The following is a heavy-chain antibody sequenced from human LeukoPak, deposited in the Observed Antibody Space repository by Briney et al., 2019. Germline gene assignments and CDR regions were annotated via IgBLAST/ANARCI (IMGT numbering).Heavy chain of an antibody. D-gene: IGHD6-19*01. CDR3: ARVRYSSGWQYFQH. J-gene: IGHJ1*01. V-gene: IGHV3-48*01. CDR2: ISSSSSTI. Sequence: GGSLRLSCAASGFTFSSYSMNWVRQAPGKGLEWVSYISSSSSTIYYADSVKGRSTISRDNAKNSLYLQMNSLRAEDTAVYYCARVRYSSGWQYFQHWGQGTLVTVSS. CDR1: GFTFSSYS.